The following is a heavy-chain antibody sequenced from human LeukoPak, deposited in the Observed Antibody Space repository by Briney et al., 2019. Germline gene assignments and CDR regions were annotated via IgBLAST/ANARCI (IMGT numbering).Heavy chain of an antibody. CDR2: ISSSGSTI. CDR3: ARVRRVKYFDL. D-gene: IGHD3-3*01. CDR1: GFTFSSYE. J-gene: IGHJ2*01. V-gene: IGHV3-48*03. Sequence: GGSLRLSCAASGFTFSSYEMNWVRQAPGKGLEWVSYISSSGSTIYYADSVKGRFTISRDNAKNSLHLQMNSLRAEDTAVYYCARVRRVKYFDLWGRGTLVTVSS.